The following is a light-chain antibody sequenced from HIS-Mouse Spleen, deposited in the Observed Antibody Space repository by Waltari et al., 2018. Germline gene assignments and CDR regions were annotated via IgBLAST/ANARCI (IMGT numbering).Light chain of an antibody. CDR3: QQYRT. CDR1: QSISSW. Sequence: DIQMTQSPSTLSASVGDRVTITCRASQSISSWLAWYQQKPGKAPKLLIYKASSLESGVPSRFGGGGSGTEFTLTISSLQPDDFATYYCQQYRTFGQGTKVEIK. J-gene: IGKJ1*01. V-gene: IGKV1-5*03. CDR2: KAS.